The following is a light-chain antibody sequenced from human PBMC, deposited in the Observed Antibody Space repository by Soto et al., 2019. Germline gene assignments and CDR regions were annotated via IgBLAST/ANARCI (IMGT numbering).Light chain of an antibody. J-gene: IGLJ2*01. CDR1: SNDVGSYNL. V-gene: IGLV2-23*03. CDR2: EGS. Sequence: QSALTQPASVSGSRGQSITISCTGTSNDVGSYNLVSWYQQHPGKAPKLMIYEGSKRPSGVSNRFSGSKSDNTASLTISGLQAEDEADYYCCSYAGGNTFVFGGGTKLTVL. CDR3: CSYAGGNTFV.